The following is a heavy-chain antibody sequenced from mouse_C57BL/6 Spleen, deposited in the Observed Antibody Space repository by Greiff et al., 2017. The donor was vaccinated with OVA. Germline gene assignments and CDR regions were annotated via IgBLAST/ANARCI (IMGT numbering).Heavy chain of an antibody. D-gene: IGHD1-1*01. V-gene: IGHV1-55*01. Sequence: QVQLKQSGPELVTPGASVKISCKASGYTFTSYWITWVKQRPGQGLEWIGDIYPGSGSTNYNEKFKSKATLAVDTSSSTAYMQLSSLTSEDSAVYYCARRTYYGSSHFAYWGQGTLVTVSA. CDR2: IYPGSGST. J-gene: IGHJ3*01. CDR3: ARRTYYGSSHFAY. CDR1: GYTFTSYW.